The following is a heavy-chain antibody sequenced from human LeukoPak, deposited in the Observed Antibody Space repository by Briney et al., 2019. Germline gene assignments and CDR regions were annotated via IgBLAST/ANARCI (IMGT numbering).Heavy chain of an antibody. CDR3: ASPFTVTAY. Sequence: QAGGSLRLSCAASGFTFSSYAMHWVRQAPGKGLEWVAVISYGGSNKYYADSVKGRFTISRDNSKNTLYLQMNSLRAEDTAVYYCASPFTVTAYWGQGTLVTVSS. V-gene: IGHV3-30-3*01. D-gene: IGHD4-11*01. CDR1: GFTFSSYA. CDR2: ISYGGSNK. J-gene: IGHJ4*02.